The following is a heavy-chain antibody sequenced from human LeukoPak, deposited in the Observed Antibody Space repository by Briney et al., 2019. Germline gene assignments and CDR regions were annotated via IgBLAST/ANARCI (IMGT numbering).Heavy chain of an antibody. V-gene: IGHV1-2*02. J-gene: IGHJ4*02. CDR3: ARDSPVSGSGDY. D-gene: IGHD6-19*01. CDR2: INPNSGGT. CDR1: GYTFTGYY. Sequence: ASVRVSCKASGYTFTGYYMHWVRQAPGQGLEWMGWINPNSGGTNYAQKFQGRVTMTRDTSISTAYMELSRLRSDDTAVYYCARDSPVSGSGDYWGQGTLVTVSS.